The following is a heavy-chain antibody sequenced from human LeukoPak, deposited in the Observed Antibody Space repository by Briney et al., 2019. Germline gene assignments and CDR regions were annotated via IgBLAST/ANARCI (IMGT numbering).Heavy chain of an antibody. V-gene: IGHV3-30*02. Sequence: GGSLRLSCAASGFTFSSYGMHWVRQAPGKGLEWVAFIRYDGSNKYYADPVKGRFTISRDNSKNTLYLQMNSLRAEDTAIYYCAKTALLWFGKFGSWFDPWGQGTLVTVSS. CDR3: AKTALLWFGKFGSWFDP. D-gene: IGHD3-10*01. CDR1: GFTFSSYG. CDR2: IRYDGSNK. J-gene: IGHJ5*02.